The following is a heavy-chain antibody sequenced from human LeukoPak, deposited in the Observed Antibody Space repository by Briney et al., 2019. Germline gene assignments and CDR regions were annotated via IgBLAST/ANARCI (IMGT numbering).Heavy chain of an antibody. V-gene: IGHV3-23*01. J-gene: IGHJ4*02. CDR3: AKCGNSGCHLIDY. CDR1: GFTFTTNA. Sequence: GGSLRLSCAASGFTFTTNAMSWVRQAPGKGLEWVSAISGRTGATNYADSEKGRFTISRDNSKSTLYLQMDSLIAEDTAVYYCAKCGNSGCHLIDYWGQGTLVTVSS. D-gene: IGHD5-12*01. CDR2: ISGRTGAT.